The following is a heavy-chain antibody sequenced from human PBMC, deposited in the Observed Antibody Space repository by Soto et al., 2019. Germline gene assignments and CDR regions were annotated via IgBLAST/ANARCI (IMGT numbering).Heavy chain of an antibody. CDR3: ARHGPLTNNWNQLNC. CDR1: GGSISSSPYY. J-gene: IGHJ4*02. D-gene: IGHD1-1*01. Sequence: QLQLQESGPGLVKPLETLSLTCTVSGGSISSSPYYWAWIRQPPGKGLQWIGNIYYNGNTFYNPSLRSRVTISIDTSKSQFSLGLSSVTASDTAVYYCARHGPLTNNWNQLNCWGQGTLVTVSS. V-gene: IGHV4-39*01. CDR2: IYYNGNT.